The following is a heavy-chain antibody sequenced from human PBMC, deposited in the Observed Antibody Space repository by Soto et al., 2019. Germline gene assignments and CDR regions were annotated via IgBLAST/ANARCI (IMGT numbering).Heavy chain of an antibody. CDR3: ARAGGWELPPG. D-gene: IGHD3-10*01. CDR1: GFTFSSYS. J-gene: IGHJ4*02. Sequence: EVQLVESGGGLVQPGGSLRLSCAASGFTFSSYSMNWVRQAPGKGLEWVSYISSSSSTIYYADSVKGQFTISRDNAKNSLYLQMNSLRAEDTAVYYCARAGGWELPPGWGQGTLVTVSS. V-gene: IGHV3-48*01. CDR2: ISSSSSTI.